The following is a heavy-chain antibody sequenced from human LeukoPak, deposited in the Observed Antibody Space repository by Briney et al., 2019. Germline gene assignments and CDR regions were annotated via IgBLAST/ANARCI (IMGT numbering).Heavy chain of an antibody. D-gene: IGHD3-9*01. CDR1: GDSISGYY. V-gene: IGHV4-4*07. CDR2: MYTSGST. CDR3: ARGHQRYFDWLAYFDY. J-gene: IGHJ4*02. Sequence: SETLSLTCTVSGDSISGYYWKWIRQPAGKGVEWLGRMYTSGSTNYNPSLKSRVTMSEKTSKNQFSLKLSSVTAADTAVYYCARGHQRYFDWLAYFDYWGQGTLVTVSS.